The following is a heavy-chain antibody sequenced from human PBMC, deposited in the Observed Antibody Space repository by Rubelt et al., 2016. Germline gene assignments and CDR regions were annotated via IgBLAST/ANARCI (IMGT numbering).Heavy chain of an antibody. CDR3: ARRGRTGSTFVFWVDP. CDR2: ISHSGTTT. V-gene: IGHV4-34*01. Sequence: QVRLQQWGAGRLKPSETLSLTCAVYGESFRGFFYSWVRQPPGKGLEWIGEISHSGTTTNYNPSLKSRVTISLDASKNQFSLNLSSVTAADTAVYYCARRGRTGSTFVFWVDPWGEGVLVTVS. CDR1: GESFRGFF. J-gene: IGHJ5*02. D-gene: IGHD1-7*01.